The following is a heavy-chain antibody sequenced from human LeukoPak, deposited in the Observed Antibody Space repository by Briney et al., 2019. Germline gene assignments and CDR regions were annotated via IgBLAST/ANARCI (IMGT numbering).Heavy chain of an antibody. CDR1: GFTFSSYW. V-gene: IGHV3-7*01. CDR3: ARDPAPRERSGPYYFDY. Sequence: GGSLRLSCAASGFTFSSYWMSWVRQAPGNGLEWVANIKQDGSEKYYVDSVKGRFTISRDNAKNSLYLQMNSLRAEDTAVYYCARDPAPRERSGPYYFDYWGQGTLVTVSS. CDR2: IKQDGSEK. J-gene: IGHJ4*02. D-gene: IGHD5-12*01.